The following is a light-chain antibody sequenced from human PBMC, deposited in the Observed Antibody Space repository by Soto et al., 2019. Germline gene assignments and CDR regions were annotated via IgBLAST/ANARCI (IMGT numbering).Light chain of an antibody. CDR3: TSYTGSSTLV. Sequence: QSVLTQPASVSGSPGQSITISCTGTSSDIGDYDYVSWYQQHPGKAPKLMIYEVSHRPSGISSRFSGSKSGNSASLTISGLQTEDEADYYCTSYTGSSTLVFGTGTKATVL. J-gene: IGLJ1*01. CDR1: SSDIGDYDY. CDR2: EVS. V-gene: IGLV2-14*01.